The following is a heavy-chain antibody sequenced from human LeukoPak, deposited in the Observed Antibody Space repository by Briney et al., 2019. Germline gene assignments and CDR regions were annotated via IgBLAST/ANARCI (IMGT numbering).Heavy chain of an antibody. D-gene: IGHD3-3*01. CDR3: ARADFWSGYSTFDY. J-gene: IGHJ4*02. CDR2: IYTSGST. Sequence: SETLSLTCTVSGGSISSGSYYWSWIRQPAGKGLEWIGRIYTSGSTNYNPSLKSRVTISIDTSMTQFSLKLTSVTAADTAVYYCARADFWSGYSTFDYWGQGTLVTVSS. CDR1: GGSISSGSYY. V-gene: IGHV4-61*02.